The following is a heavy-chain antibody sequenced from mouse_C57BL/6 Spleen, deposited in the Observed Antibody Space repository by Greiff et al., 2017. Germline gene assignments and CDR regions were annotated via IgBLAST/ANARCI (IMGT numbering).Heavy chain of an antibody. J-gene: IGHJ2*01. V-gene: IGHV1-15*01. CDR3: TRGGTFDY. Sequence: QVHVKQSGAELVRPVASVTLSCKASGYTFTDYEMHWVKQTPVHGLEWIGAIDPETGGTAYNQKFKGKAILTADKSSSTAYMELRSLTSEDSAVYYCTRGGTFDYWGQGTTLTVSS. CDR1: GYTFTDYE. CDR2: IDPETGGT. D-gene: IGHD4-1*01.